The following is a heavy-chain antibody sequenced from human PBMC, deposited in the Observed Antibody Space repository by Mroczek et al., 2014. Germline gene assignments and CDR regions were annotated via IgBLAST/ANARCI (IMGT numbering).Heavy chain of an antibody. CDR2: IYYSGST. CDR1: GGSISSYY. J-gene: IGHJ4*02. Sequence: KESGPGLVKPSETLSLTCTVSGGSISSYYWSWIRQPPGKGLEWIGYIYYSGSTNYNPSLKSRVTISVDTSKNQFPLKLSSVTAADTAVYYCARAGYSGYDYHYWGQGTLVTVSS. V-gene: IGHV4-59*01. CDR3: ARAGYSGYDYHY. D-gene: IGHD5-12*01.